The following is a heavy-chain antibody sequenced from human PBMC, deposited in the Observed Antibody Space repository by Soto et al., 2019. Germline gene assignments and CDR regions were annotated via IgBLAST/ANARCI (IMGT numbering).Heavy chain of an antibody. Sequence: EVHLVESGGGLVQPGGSLRLSCAASGFTFSSYWMTWVRQAPGKGLEWVANIKQDGGAKYYVDSVKGRFTISRDNAKNSLYLQMNSLRAEDTAVYYCAKAISGGNSDFGYWGQGTLVTVSS. D-gene: IGHD2-21*02. V-gene: IGHV3-7*05. CDR1: GFTFSSYW. CDR2: IKQDGGAK. CDR3: AKAISGGNSDFGY. J-gene: IGHJ4*02.